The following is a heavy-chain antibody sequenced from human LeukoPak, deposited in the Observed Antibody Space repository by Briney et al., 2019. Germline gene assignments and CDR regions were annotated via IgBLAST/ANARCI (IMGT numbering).Heavy chain of an antibody. D-gene: IGHD2-15*01. J-gene: IGHJ4*02. V-gene: IGHV3-30-3*01. CDR2: ISYDGSNK. Sequence: GGSLRLSCAASGFTFSSYAVHWVRQAPGKGLEWVAVISYDGSNKYYADSVKGRFTISRDNSKNTLYLQMNSLRAEDTAVYYCARDHPSGGFDYWGQGTLVTVSS. CDR3: ARDHPSGGFDY. CDR1: GFTFSSYA.